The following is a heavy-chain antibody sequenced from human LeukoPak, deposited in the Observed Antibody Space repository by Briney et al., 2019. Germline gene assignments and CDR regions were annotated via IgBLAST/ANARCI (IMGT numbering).Heavy chain of an antibody. CDR1: GGSISSGGYY. Sequence: SETLSLTCTVSGGSISSGGYYWSWIRQHPGKGLEWIGYIYYSGSTYYNPSLKSRVTISVDASKNQFSLKLSSVTAADTAVYYCARGRHDYGGNSHDAFDIWGQGTMVTVSS. CDR3: ARGRHDYGGNSHDAFDI. J-gene: IGHJ3*02. CDR2: IYYSGST. V-gene: IGHV4-31*03. D-gene: IGHD4-23*01.